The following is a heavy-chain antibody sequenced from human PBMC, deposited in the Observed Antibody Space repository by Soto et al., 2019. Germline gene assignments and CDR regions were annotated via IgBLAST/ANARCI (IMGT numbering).Heavy chain of an antibody. Sequence: SETLSLTCTVSGDSTSSGDYYWSWIRQPPGKGLEWIGYIFHTGTTSYNPSLKSRVTLSVDTSQSQFSLKLNSVTAADTAVYYCTTEAYDNSGSLAFDIWGPGTLVTLSS. CDR2: IFHTGTT. CDR1: GDSTSSGDYY. V-gene: IGHV4-61*08. J-gene: IGHJ3*02. CDR3: TTEAYDNSGSLAFDI. D-gene: IGHD3-22*01.